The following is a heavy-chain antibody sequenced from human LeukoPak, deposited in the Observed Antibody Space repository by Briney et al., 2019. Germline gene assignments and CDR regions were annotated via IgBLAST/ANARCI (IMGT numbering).Heavy chain of an antibody. D-gene: IGHD3-3*01. CDR3: ARDSYDFWSGYYGEDDY. CDR2: INPSGGST. Sequence: GASVKVSCKASGYTFNSYYMHWVRQAPGQGLEWMGIINPSGGSTSYAQKFQGRVTMTRDTSTSTVYMELSSLRSEDTAVYYCARDSYDFWSGYYGEDDYWGQGTLVTVSS. V-gene: IGHV1-46*02. CDR1: GYTFNSYY. J-gene: IGHJ4*02.